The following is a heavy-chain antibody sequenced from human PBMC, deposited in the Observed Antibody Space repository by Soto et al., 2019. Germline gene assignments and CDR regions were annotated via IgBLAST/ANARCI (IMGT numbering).Heavy chain of an antibody. CDR2: IYYSGST. J-gene: IGHJ4*02. Sequence: SETLSLTCTVSGVSITSYYWSWIRQPPGKALEWIGYIYYSGSTNYNPSLKSRVTISVDTSKSHFSLKLSSVTAADTAVYYCARLHTSGWYGVDFWGQGTLVTVSS. D-gene: IGHD6-19*01. V-gene: IGHV4-59*08. CDR3: ARLHTSGWYGVDF. CDR1: GVSITSYY.